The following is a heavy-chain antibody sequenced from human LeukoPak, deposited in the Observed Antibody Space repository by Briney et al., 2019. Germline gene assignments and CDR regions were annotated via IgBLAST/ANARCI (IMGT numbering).Heavy chain of an antibody. CDR2: IYYSGST. J-gene: IGHJ5*02. D-gene: IGHD2-15*01. CDR1: GGSISSSSYY. V-gene: IGHV4-39*07. CDR3: ARDMAVGVAATHHWFDP. Sequence: SSETLSLTCTVSGGSISSSSYYWGWIRQPPGKGLEWIGSIYYSGSTYYNPSLKSRVTISVDTSKNQFSLKLSSVTAADTAVYYCARDMAVGVAATHHWFDPWGQGTMVTVSS.